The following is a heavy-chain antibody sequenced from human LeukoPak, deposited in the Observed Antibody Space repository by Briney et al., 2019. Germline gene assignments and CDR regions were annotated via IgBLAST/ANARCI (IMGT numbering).Heavy chain of an antibody. CDR2: INPNSGGT. CDR1: GYTFTGYY. V-gene: IGHV1-2*02. CDR3: ARDLHPSGVNWFDP. Sequence: GASVKVSCKASGYTFTGYYMHWVRQAPGQGLEWMGWINPNSGGTNYAQKFQGRVTMTRDTSISTAYMELGRLRSDDTAVYYCARDLHPSGVNWFDPWGQGTLVTVSS. D-gene: IGHD3-10*01. J-gene: IGHJ5*02.